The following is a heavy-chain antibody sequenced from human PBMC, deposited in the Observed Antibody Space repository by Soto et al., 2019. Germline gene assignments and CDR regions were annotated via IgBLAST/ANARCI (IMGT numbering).Heavy chain of an antibody. CDR2: INHSGST. J-gene: IGHJ4*02. V-gene: IGHV4-34*01. Sequence: SETLSLTCAVYGGSFSGYYWSWIRQPPGKGLEWIGEINHSGSTNYNPSLKSRVTISVDTSKNQFSLKLSSVTAADTAVYYCARGGRDAIKIVDYWGQGTLVTVSS. CDR3: ARGGRDAIKIVDY. CDR1: GGSFSGYY.